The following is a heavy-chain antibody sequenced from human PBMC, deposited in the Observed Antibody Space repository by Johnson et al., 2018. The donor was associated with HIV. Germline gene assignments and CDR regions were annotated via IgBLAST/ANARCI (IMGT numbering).Heavy chain of an antibody. Sequence: VQSAESGGGLVKPRASLRLSCAASGLTFTNAWMHWVRQAPGKGLEWVGRLKSRIDGETADYAAPVKGRLTISRDDSKNTLYLQMNSLKTEDTALYYCTTDVPGGPYYNAFDIWGQGTMVTVSS. D-gene: IGHD1-26*01. J-gene: IGHJ3*02. CDR2: LKSRIDGETA. CDR1: GLTFTNAW. CDR3: TTDVPGGPYYNAFDI. V-gene: IGHV3-15*01.